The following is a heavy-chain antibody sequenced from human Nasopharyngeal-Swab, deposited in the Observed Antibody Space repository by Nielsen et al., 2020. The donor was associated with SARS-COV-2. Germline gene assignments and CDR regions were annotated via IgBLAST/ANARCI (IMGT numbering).Heavy chain of an antibody. Sequence: SETLSLTCTVSGGSISSYYWSWIRQPPGKGLEWIGYIYYSGSTNYNPSPKSRATISVDTSKNQFSLKLSSVTAADTAVYYCARDLITAAGRDWFDPWGQGTLVTVSS. CDR3: ARDLITAAGRDWFDP. D-gene: IGHD6-13*01. CDR2: IYYSGST. J-gene: IGHJ5*02. V-gene: IGHV4-59*01. CDR1: GGSISSYY.